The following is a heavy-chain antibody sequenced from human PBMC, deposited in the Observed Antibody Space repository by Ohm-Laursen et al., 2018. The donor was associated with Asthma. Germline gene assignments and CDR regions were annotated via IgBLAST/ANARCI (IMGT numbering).Heavy chain of an antibody. CDR1: GGSISSGGYS. D-gene: IGHD3-9*01. CDR2: IYHSGST. Sequence: TLSLTCAVSGGSISSGGYSWSWIRQPPGKGLEWIGYIYHSGSTYYNPSLKSRVTISVDRSKNQFSLKLSSVTAADTAVYYCARSLYDILTGHYYYGMDVWGQGTTVTVSS. J-gene: IGHJ6*02. V-gene: IGHV4-30-2*01. CDR3: ARSLYDILTGHYYYGMDV.